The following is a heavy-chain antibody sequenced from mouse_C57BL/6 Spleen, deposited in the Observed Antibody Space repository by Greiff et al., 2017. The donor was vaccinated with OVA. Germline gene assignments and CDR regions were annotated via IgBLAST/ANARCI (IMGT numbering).Heavy chain of an antibody. J-gene: IGHJ4*01. CDR3: ARWGIYYGYD. CDR2: IYPGDGDT. D-gene: IGHD2-2*01. V-gene: IGHV1-82*01. Sequence: VQLQQSGPELVKPGASVKISCKASGYAFSSSWMNWVKQRPGKGLEWIGRIYPGDGDTNYNGKFKGKATLTADKSSSTAYMQLSSLTSEDSAVYFCARWGIYYGYDWGQGTSVTVSS. CDR1: GYAFSSSW.